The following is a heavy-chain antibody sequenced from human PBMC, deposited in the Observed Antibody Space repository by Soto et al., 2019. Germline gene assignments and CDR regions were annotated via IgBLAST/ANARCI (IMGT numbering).Heavy chain of an antibody. CDR1: GGTFSSYA. D-gene: IGHD2-15*01. CDR2: IIPIFGKA. J-gene: IGHJ4*02. Sequence: QVQLVQSGAEVKKPGSSVKVSCKASGGTFSSYAISWVRQAPGQGLEWMGGIIPIFGKANYAQKFQGRVTITADESTSTAYMELSSLRSEDTAVYYCARDHSGYCSGGSCDSPFDYWGQGPLVTVSS. V-gene: IGHV1-69*01. CDR3: ARDHSGYCSGGSCDSPFDY.